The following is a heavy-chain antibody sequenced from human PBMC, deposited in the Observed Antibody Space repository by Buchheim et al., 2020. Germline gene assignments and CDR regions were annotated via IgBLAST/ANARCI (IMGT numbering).Heavy chain of an antibody. Sequence: QVQLVQSGAEVKKPGASVKVSCKASGYTFTSYDIHWVRQATGQGLEWMGWMNPNSGNTDYAQKFQGRLTMTRNTSISTAYMGLSSLRSEDTAVYYCAKSLRYRNYGWFDPWGQGTL. CDR1: GYTFTSYD. J-gene: IGHJ5*02. V-gene: IGHV1-8*01. D-gene: IGHD4-11*01. CDR2: MNPNSGNT. CDR3: AKSLRYRNYGWFDP.